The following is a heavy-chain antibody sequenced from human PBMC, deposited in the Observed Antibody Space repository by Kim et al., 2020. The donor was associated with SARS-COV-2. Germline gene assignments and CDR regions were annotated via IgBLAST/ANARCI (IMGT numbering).Heavy chain of an antibody. CDR3: ARNCGLATGIGDV. V-gene: IGHV3-33*01. Sequence: GGSLRLSCTASGFTFSSFAMHWVRQAPGKGLEWVAVIRSDESKRYYAESVKDRFTISRDNSKNTLYLQMNSLRAEDTAIYYCARNCGLATGIGDVWGQGTMVTVSS. J-gene: IGHJ3*01. CDR2: IRSDESKR. CDR1: GFTFSSFA. D-gene: IGHD3-10*01.